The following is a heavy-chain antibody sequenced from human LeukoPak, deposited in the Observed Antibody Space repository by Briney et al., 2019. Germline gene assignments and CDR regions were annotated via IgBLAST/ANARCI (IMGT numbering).Heavy chain of an antibody. D-gene: IGHD3-9*01. V-gene: IGHV3-11*06. CDR3: ARRNDWNYIDY. CDR2: ISGSSIHT. CDR1: GFTFSDYY. J-gene: IGHJ4*02. Sequence: PGGSLRLSRAASGFTFSDYYMTWIRQAPRKGLEWVSYISGSSIHTNYADSVKGRFTISRDNARNSMYLQMNSLRVEDTAVYYCARRNDWNYIDYWGQGTLVTVSS.